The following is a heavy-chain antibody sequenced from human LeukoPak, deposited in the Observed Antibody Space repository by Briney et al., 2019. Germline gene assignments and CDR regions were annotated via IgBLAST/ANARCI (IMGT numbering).Heavy chain of an antibody. Sequence: ASVKVSCKASGYTFTSYYMHWVRQAPGQGLEWMGWIKSNSGGTHYAQKVQGRVTMTRDTSITTAYMELSRLTSDDTAVYYCARDQGGTIDYWGQGTLVTVSS. CDR2: IKSNSGGT. CDR1: GYTFTSYY. CDR3: ARDQGGTIDY. D-gene: IGHD1-7*01. J-gene: IGHJ4*02. V-gene: IGHV1-2*02.